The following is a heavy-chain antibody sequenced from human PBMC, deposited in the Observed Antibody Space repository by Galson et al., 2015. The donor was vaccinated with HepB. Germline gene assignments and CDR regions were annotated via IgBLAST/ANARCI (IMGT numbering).Heavy chain of an antibody. CDR1: GFTFSSYS. CDR3: ARDLCSSTSCRYYFDY. CDR2: ISSSSSTI. J-gene: IGHJ4*02. D-gene: IGHD2-2*01. V-gene: IGHV3-48*02. Sequence: SLRLSCAASGFTFSSYSMNWVRQAPGKGLEWVSYISSSSSTIYYADSVKGRFTISRDNAKNSLYLQMNSLRDEDTAVYYCARDLCSSTSCRYYFDYWGQGTLVTVSS.